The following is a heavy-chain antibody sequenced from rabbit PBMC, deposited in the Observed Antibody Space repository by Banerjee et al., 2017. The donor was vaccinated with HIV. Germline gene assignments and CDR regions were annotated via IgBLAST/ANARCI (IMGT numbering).Heavy chain of an antibody. J-gene: IGHJ6*01. Sequence: QSLEESGGGLVKPEGSLTLTCKASGFDLSAYWMCWVRQAPGKGLEWIACTYAGSSGDTYSASWAKGRFTISKTSSTTVTLQMTSLTAADTATYFCARSIDADFGYSTLGLWGPGTLVTVS. CDR1: GFDLSAYW. D-gene: IGHD7-1*01. CDR2: TYAGSSGDT. CDR3: ARSIDADFGYSTLGL. V-gene: IGHV1S40*01.